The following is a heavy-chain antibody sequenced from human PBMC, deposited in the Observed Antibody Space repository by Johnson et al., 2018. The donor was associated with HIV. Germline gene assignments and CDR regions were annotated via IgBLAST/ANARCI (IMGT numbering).Heavy chain of an antibody. J-gene: IGHJ3*02. CDR1: GFTFSTYA. Sequence: QVQLVESGGGVVQPGRSLRLSCTASGFTFSTYAMHWVRRAPGKGLEWVAFIPYDGNNKYYADSVPGRFTFSRDNSKNTLYLQMNSLRAEDTAVYYCAKDQGGTVAGAYAFDIWGQGTMVTVSS. D-gene: IGHD4-23*01. CDR2: IPYDGNNK. V-gene: IGHV3-30*18. CDR3: AKDQGGTVAGAYAFDI.